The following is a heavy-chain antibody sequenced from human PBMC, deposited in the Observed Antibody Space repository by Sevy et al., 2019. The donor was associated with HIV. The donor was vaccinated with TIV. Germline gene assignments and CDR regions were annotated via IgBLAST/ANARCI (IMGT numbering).Heavy chain of an antibody. J-gene: IGHJ4*02. D-gene: IGHD3-10*01. CDR3: AKDRVSGTYYTGDFDY. Sequence: GGSLRLSCAASGFTFSIYAMSWVRQAPGKGLEWVSVISITGGSTYYADSVKGRFTISRDNSNNTLYLQMNTLRAEDTAAYYCAKDRVSGTYYTGDFDYWGQGTLVTVSS. CDR2: ISITGGST. CDR1: GFTFSIYA. V-gene: IGHV3-23*01.